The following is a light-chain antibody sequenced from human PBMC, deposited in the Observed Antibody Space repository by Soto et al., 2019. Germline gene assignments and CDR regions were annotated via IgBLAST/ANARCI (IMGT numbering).Light chain of an antibody. CDR1: QSVSTY. CDR3: QQRSNWPPMWT. J-gene: IGKJ1*01. V-gene: IGKV3-11*01. CDR2: DTS. Sequence: ENVLTQSPATLSLSPGERATLSCRASQSVSTYLAWYQQKPGQAPRLLIYDTSNRATGIPARFSGSGSGTDFTLTISSLEPEDFAFYYCQQRSNWPPMWTFGQGTKVEIK.